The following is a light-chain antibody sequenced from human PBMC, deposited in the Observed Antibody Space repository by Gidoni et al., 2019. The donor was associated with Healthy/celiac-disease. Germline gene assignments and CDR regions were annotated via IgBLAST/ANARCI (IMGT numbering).Light chain of an antibody. CDR3: QQYNSYPWT. J-gene: IGKJ2*02. CDR2: KAS. Sequence: DIQMTQSPSTLSASVGDRVTITCRASQSISSWLAWYQQKPGKAPKLLIYKASSLESGVPSRFSGSGSGPEFTLTISSLQPDDFATYYCQQYNSYPWTFGQGTKLEIK. CDR1: QSISSW. V-gene: IGKV1-5*03.